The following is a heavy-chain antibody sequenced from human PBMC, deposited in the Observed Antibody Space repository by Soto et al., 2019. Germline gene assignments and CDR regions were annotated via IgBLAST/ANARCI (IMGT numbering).Heavy chain of an antibody. CDR2: IYSGGST. CDR3: ARDGSFSSSSPFDY. D-gene: IGHD6-6*01. Sequence: PGGSLRLSCAASGFTVSSNYMSWVRQAPGKGLEWVSVIYSGGSTYYADSVKGRFTISRDNSKSTLYLQMNSLRAEDTAVYYCARDGSFSSSSPFDYWGQGTLVTVSS. CDR1: GFTVSSNY. J-gene: IGHJ4*02. V-gene: IGHV3-66*01.